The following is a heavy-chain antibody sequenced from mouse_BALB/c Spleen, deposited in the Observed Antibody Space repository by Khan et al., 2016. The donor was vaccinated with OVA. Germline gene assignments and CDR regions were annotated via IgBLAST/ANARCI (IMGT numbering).Heavy chain of an antibody. J-gene: IGHJ4*01. CDR1: GFSLTDYG. D-gene: IGHD3-1*01. V-gene: IGHV2-6-5*01. Sequence: QVQLQQSGPGLVAPSQSLSITCTVSGFSLTDYGVSWIRQPPGKGLEWLGVIWGGGSTYYNSALKSRLSISKDNSTSQVFLKMNSLQTDDTAMYYCAKGLWSYYFALDYWGQGTSVTVSS. CDR3: AKGLWSYYFALDY. CDR2: IWGGGST.